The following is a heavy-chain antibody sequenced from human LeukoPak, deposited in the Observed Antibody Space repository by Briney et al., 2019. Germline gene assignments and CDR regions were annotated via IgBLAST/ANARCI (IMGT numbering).Heavy chain of an antibody. CDR1: GGSFSGYC. D-gene: IGHD4-17*01. CDR2: INPSGRT. V-gene: IGHV4-34*01. Sequence: SETLSLTCAVYGGSFSGYCWSWVRQPPGKGLEWIGEINPSGRTNYNPSLKSRVTISVDTSKNQFSLKLSSVTAADTAVYYCAREVSTVTFDYWGQGTLVTASS. J-gene: IGHJ4*02. CDR3: AREVSTVTFDY.